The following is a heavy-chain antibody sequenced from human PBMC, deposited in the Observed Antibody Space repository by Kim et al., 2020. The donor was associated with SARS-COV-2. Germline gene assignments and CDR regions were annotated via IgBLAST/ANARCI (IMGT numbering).Heavy chain of an antibody. Sequence: GGSLRLSCTASGFTFRDYSMNWVRQAPGKGLEWVSYIRSGGGAIFYADSVRGRFIISRDDAKNSLYLQMNSLRDEDTANYYCTGGLQYSFDFWGQGILVTVSS. CDR1: GFTFRDYS. CDR3: TGGLQYSFDF. D-gene: IGHD4-4*01. V-gene: IGHV3-48*02. CDR2: IRSGGGAI. J-gene: IGHJ4*02.